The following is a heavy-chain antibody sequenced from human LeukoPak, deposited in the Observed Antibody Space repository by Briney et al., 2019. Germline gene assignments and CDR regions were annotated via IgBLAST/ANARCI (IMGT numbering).Heavy chain of an antibody. CDR2: ISSSSSYI. CDR1: GFTFSSYS. D-gene: IGHD4-17*01. CDR3: ARKGDYGVSAFDN. Sequence: GGSLRLSCAASGFTFSSYSMNWVRQAPGKGLEWVSSISSSSSYIYYADSVKGRFTISRDNAKNSLYLQMNSLRAEDTAVYYCARKGDYGVSAFDNWGQGTLVTVSS. V-gene: IGHV3-21*01. J-gene: IGHJ4*02.